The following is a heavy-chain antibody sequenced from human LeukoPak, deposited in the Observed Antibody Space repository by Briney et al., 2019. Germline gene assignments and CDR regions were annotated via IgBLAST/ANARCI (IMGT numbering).Heavy chain of an antibody. V-gene: IGHV3-20*04. CDR3: ARVASNYDFDY. J-gene: IGHJ4*02. D-gene: IGHD4-11*01. CDR1: GFTFDDYG. Sequence: GGSLRLSCADSGFTFDDYGMSWVRQAPGKGLEWVSGINWNGGNTGYAGSVKGRFTISRDNAKNSLYLQMNSLRAEDTALYYCARVASNYDFDYWGQGTLVTVSS. CDR2: INWNGGNT.